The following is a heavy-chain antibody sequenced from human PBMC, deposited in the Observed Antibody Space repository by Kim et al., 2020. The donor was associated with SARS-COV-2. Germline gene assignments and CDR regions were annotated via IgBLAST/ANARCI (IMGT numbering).Heavy chain of an antibody. CDR1: GGTFSSYA. D-gene: IGHD3-10*01. Sequence: SVKVSCKASGGTFSSYAISWVRQAPGQGLEWMGGIIPIFGTANYAQKFQGRVTITADESTSTAYMELSSLRSEDTAVYYCASWAMVRGVISAFDIWGQGTMVTVSS. J-gene: IGHJ3*02. CDR2: IIPIFGTA. V-gene: IGHV1-69*13. CDR3: ASWAMVRGVISAFDI.